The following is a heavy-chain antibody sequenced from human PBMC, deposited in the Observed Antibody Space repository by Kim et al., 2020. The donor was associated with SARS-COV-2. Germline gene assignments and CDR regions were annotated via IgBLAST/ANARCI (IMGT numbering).Heavy chain of an antibody. CDR1: GGSFSGYY. J-gene: IGHJ3*02. D-gene: IGHD4-17*01. V-gene: IGHV4-34*01. CDR2: INHSGST. CDR3: ARGYGDPAAFDI. Sequence: SETLSLTCAVYGGSFSGYYWSWIRQPPGKGLEWIGEINHSGSTNYNPSLKSRVTISVDTSKNQFSLKLSSVTAADTAVYYCARGYGDPAAFDIWGQGTMVTVSS.